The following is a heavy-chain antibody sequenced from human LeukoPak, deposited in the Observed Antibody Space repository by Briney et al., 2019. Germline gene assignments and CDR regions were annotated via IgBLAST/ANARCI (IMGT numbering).Heavy chain of an antibody. Sequence: SETMSLTCTVSGYSISSGYYWGWIRQPPGKGLEWIGSIYHSGSTYYNSSLKSRVTISVDTSKNQFSLKLSSVTAADTAVYYCARGEGCGGDCSENWFDPWGQGTLVTVSS. CDR2: IYHSGST. CDR3: ARGEGCGGDCSENWFDP. J-gene: IGHJ5*02. CDR1: GYSISSGYY. V-gene: IGHV4-38-2*02. D-gene: IGHD2-21*01.